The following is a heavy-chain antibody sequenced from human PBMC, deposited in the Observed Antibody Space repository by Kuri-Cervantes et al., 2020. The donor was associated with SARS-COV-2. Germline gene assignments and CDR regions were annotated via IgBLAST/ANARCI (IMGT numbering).Heavy chain of an antibody. V-gene: IGHV1-69*06. J-gene: IGHJ4*02. CDR2: IIPIFGTA. Sequence: SVKVSCKASGGTFSSYAISWVRQAPGQGLEWMGGIIPIFGTANYAQKFQGRVTITADKSTSTAYMELSSLRSEDTAVYYCARHPGVLRYFDWLNFDYWGQGTLVTDSS. CDR1: GGTFSSYA. D-gene: IGHD3-9*01. CDR3: ARHPGVLRYFDWLNFDY.